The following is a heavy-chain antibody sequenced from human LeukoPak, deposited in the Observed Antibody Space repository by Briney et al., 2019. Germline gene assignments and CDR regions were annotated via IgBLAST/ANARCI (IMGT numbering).Heavy chain of an antibody. CDR2: ISWNSGSI. Sequence: GGSLRLSCAASGFTLDDYAMHWVRQAPGKGLEWVSGISWNSGSIGYADSVKGRFTISRDNAKNSLYLQMNSLRAEDTAVYYCARSYYYGMDVWGQGTTVSVSS. CDR3: ARSYYYGMDV. J-gene: IGHJ6*02. D-gene: IGHD5-24*01. V-gene: IGHV3-9*01. CDR1: GFTLDDYA.